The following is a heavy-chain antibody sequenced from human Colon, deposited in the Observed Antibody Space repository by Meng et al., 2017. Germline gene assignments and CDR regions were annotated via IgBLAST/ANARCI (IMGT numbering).Heavy chain of an antibody. CDR3: ARCSYCSGGSCYYGDWFDP. V-gene: IGHV4-61*02. CDR1: GGSISSGRYY. CDR2: IYTSGST. J-gene: IGHJ5*02. Sequence: LRLSCTVSGGSISSGRYYWSWIRQPAGKGLEWIGRIYTSGSTNYNPFLKSRVTISVDTSKNQFSLKLSSVTAADTAVYYCARCSYCSGGSCYYGDWFDPWGQGTLVTVSS. D-gene: IGHD2-15*01.